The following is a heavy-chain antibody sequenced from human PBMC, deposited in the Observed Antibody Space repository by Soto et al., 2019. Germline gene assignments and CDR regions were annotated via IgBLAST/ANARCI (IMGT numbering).Heavy chain of an antibody. CDR1: GFTFSSYS. CDR2: ISSSSSYI. CDR3: ARVEEDDYGDYWYFDL. Sequence: GGSLRLSCAASGFTFSSYSMNWVRQAPGKGLEWVSSISSSSSYIYYADSVKGRFTISRDNAKNSLYLQMNSLRAEDTAVYYCARVEEDDYGDYWYFDLWGRGTLVTVSS. D-gene: IGHD4-17*01. J-gene: IGHJ2*01. V-gene: IGHV3-21*01.